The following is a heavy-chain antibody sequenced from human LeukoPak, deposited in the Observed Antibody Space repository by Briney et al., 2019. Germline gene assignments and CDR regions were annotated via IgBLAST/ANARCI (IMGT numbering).Heavy chain of an antibody. CDR3: ARMRDDAFDI. CDR2: ISLEDSDT. CDR1: GYSFTNYW. J-gene: IGHJ3*02. Sequence: GESLKISCKDSGYSFTNYWIGWFRQVPGKGLEWMGIISLEDSDTRYSPSFQGQVTISADKSISTAYLQWSSLKASDTAMYYCARMRDDAFDIWGQGTMVTVSS. V-gene: IGHV5-51*01.